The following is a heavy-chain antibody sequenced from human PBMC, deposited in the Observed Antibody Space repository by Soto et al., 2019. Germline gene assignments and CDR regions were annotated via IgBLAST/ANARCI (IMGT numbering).Heavy chain of an antibody. CDR1: GFTFSSYD. CDR2: IKSKTDGGTT. V-gene: IGHV3-15*07. J-gene: IGHJ4*02. CDR3: TTDWMGYSSSTLSFDY. D-gene: IGHD6-13*01. Sequence: GGSLRLSCAASGFTFSSYDMNWVRQAPGKGLEWVGRIKSKTDGGTTDYAAPVKGRFTISRDDSKNTLYLQMNSLKTEDTAVYYCTTDWMGYSSSTLSFDYWGQGTLVTVSS.